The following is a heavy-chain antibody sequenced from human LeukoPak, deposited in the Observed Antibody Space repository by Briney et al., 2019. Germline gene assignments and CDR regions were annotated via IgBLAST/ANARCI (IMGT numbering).Heavy chain of an antibody. D-gene: IGHD1-1*01. CDR1: GFTFSSYW. CDR3: ARDTSRNDLDY. J-gene: IGHJ4*02. Sequence: GGALRLSCAASGFTFSSYWMNWVRQAPGKGLEWVANINQDGSAEYYVDSVKGRFTISRDNAKNSLYLQMNSLRAEDTAVYYCARDTSRNDLDYWGQGTLVTVSS. CDR2: INQDGSAE. V-gene: IGHV3-7*04.